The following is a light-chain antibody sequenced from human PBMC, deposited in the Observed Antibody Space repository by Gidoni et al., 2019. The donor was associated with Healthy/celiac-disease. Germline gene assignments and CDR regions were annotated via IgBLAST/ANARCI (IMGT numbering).Light chain of an antibody. Sequence: DIVMTQSPLSLPVTPGEPASISCRSSQSLLHSNGYNYLDWYLQKPGQSPQLLIYLGSNRAPGVPDRFSGSGSGTDFTLKISRVEAEDVGVYYCMQARQTPRTFGQGTKLEIK. CDR1: QSLLHSNGYNY. V-gene: IGKV2-28*01. J-gene: IGKJ2*02. CDR3: MQARQTPRT. CDR2: LGS.